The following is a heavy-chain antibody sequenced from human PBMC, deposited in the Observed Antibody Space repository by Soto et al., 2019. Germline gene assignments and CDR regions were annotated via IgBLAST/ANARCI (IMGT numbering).Heavy chain of an antibody. CDR1: GFTLSNFW. D-gene: IGHD1-26*01. V-gene: IGHV3-74*01. Sequence: GGSLRLSCAASGFTLSNFWMHWVRQAPGKGLEWVSRINNDGRSTSYVDSVKGRFTISRDNANNTLYLEMNSLRAEDTAVYFCARGGRYRENYYFGMDVWGQGTTVTV. J-gene: IGHJ6*02. CDR3: ARGGRYRENYYFGMDV. CDR2: INNDGRST.